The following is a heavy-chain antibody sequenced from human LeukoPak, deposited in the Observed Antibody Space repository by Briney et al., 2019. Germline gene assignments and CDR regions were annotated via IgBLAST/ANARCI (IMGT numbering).Heavy chain of an antibody. CDR3: ARVDGMDV. J-gene: IGHJ6*02. CDR1: GGSFSSYA. CDR2: IIPILGIT. V-gene: IGHV1-69*04. Sequence: SVNVSCKASGGSFSSYAISWVRPAPGQGLEWMGMIIPILGITNYVQKFQGRATITADKSTSTAYMELSSLRSEDTAVYCCARVDGMDVWGQGTTVTVSS.